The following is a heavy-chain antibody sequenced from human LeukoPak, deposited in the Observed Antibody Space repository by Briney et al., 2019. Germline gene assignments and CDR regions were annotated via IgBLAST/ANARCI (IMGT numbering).Heavy chain of an antibody. CDR2: IYYSGST. CDR3: ARVSGDRNTFAI. D-gene: IGHD7-27*01. V-gene: IGHV4-30-4*01. CDR1: GGSISSGDYY. Sequence: SETLSLTCTVSGGSISSGDYYWSWIRQPPGKGLEWIGYIYYSGSTYYNPSLKSRVTISVDTSRTQFSLKLSSVTAADTALYLCARVSGDRNTFAIWGQGTMVTVSS. J-gene: IGHJ3*02.